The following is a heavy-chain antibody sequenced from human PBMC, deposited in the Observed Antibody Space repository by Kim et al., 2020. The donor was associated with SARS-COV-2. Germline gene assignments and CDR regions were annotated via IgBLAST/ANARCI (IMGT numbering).Heavy chain of an antibody. CDR3: ARGKRVLRFLAWLLSFEY. CDR1: GGSFSGYY. J-gene: IGHJ4*02. D-gene: IGHD3-3*01. V-gene: IGHV4-34*01. Sequence: SETLSLTCAVYGGSFSGYYWSWIRQPPGKGLEWIGEINHSGSTSYNPSLKSRVTISVDTSKNQFSLKLRSVTAADTAVYYCARGKRVLRFLAWLLSFEYWGQGNLVTVSS. CDR2: INHSGST.